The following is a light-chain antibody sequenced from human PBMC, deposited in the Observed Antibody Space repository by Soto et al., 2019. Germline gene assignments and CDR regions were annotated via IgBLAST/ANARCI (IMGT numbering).Light chain of an antibody. CDR1: QDISNY. V-gene: IGKV1-33*01. Sequence: DIQMTQSPSSLSASVGDGVTMTFQASQDISNYLNWYQQKPGKAPKLLIYDASNLETGVPSRFSGSGSGTDFTFTISSLQPEDIATYYCQQYDNLWTFGQGTKVDI. J-gene: IGKJ1*01. CDR3: QQYDNLWT. CDR2: DAS.